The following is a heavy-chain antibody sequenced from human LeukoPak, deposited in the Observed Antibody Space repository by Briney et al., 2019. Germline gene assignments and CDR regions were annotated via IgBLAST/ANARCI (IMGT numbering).Heavy chain of an antibody. CDR1: GGSISSGSYY. CDR3: ARRLAGAVALNWFDP. Sequence: SETLSLTCTVSGGSISSGSYYWSWIRQPAGKGLEWIGRIYTSGSTNYNPSLKSRVTISVDTSKNQFSLKLSSVTAADTAVYYCARRLAGAVALNWFDPWGQGTLVTVSS. J-gene: IGHJ5*02. V-gene: IGHV4-61*02. D-gene: IGHD6-19*01. CDR2: IYTSGST.